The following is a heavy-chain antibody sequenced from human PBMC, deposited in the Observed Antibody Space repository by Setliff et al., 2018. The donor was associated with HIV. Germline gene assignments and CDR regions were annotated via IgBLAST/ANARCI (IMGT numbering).Heavy chain of an antibody. CDR1: GFTFSSYW. Sequence: GGSLRLSCAASGFTFSSYWMNWVRQAPGKGLEWVSYIKADGGTMYDADSVVGRFTISRDNAKNSLYLQMNSLREEDTAVYFCARGRCSGGACFFDSWGQGTLVTVSS. V-gene: IGHV3-48*02. CDR3: ARGRCSGGACFFDS. D-gene: IGHD2-15*01. CDR2: IKADGGTM. J-gene: IGHJ4*02.